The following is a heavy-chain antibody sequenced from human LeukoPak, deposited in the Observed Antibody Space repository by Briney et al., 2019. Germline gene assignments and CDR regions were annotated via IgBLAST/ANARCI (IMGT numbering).Heavy chain of an antibody. CDR1: GFTFSSSS. Sequence: GGSLRLSCAASGFTFSSSSMNWVRQAPGKGLEWVSSISRSSSYIYYADSVKGRFTISRDNAKYSLYLQMNGLSAADTAVSYCARHLLPGSSWYPYYGMDVWGQGTTVTVSS. J-gene: IGHJ6*02. CDR3: ARHLLPGSSWYPYYGMDV. V-gene: IGHV3-21*01. CDR2: ISRSSSYI. D-gene: IGHD6-13*01.